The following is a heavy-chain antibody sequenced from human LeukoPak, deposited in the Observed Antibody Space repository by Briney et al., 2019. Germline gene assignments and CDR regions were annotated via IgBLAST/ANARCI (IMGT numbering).Heavy chain of an antibody. CDR2: ICGSGGCT. Sequence: PGGSLRLSCEASGFTFNTCAIYWVRQAPGKGLEWVSGICGSGGCTYYADSVKGRFTISRDNSKNTVYLQINSLRAGDTAVYYCAKARLSTGWAYNDYWGQGTLVTVSS. V-gene: IGHV3-23*01. CDR1: GFTFNTCA. CDR3: AKARLSTGWAYNDY. J-gene: IGHJ4*02. D-gene: IGHD6-19*01.